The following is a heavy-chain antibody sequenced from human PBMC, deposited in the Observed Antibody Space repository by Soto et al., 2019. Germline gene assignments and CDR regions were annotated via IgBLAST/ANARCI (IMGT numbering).Heavy chain of an antibody. CDR1: CGSITGYY. J-gene: IGHJ4*02. CDR2: IYYSGNT. CDR3: ARDAYSNYYFDS. V-gene: IGHV4-59*01. Sequence: SETLSLTCTVSCGSITGYYWSWIRQPPGKGLQWIGYIYYSGNTDYNPSLQSRVTISVDTSQNQFSLSLSSVTAADTAVYYCARDAYSNYYFDSWGQGTLVTVSS. D-gene: IGHD4-4*01.